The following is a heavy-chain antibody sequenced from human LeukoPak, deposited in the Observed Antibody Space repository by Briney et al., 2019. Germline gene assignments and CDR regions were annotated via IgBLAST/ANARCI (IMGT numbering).Heavy chain of an antibody. Sequence: GGSLRLSCAASGFTFSDYTMNWVRQAPGKGLEWVSSISSSISYICYADSVKGRFTISRDNAKNSLYLQMSSLRAEDTAVYYCATFGVIVRNDYLDYWGRGALVAVSS. V-gene: IGHV3-21*03. CDR3: ATFGVIVRNDYLDY. J-gene: IGHJ4*02. D-gene: IGHD3-3*01. CDR2: ISSSISYI. CDR1: GFTFSDYT.